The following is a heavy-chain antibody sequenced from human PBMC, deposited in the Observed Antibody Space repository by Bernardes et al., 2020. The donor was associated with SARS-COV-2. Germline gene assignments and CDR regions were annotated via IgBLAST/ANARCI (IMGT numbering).Heavy chain of an antibody. CDR3: ARRSSSSWSHDS. CDR1: GFTFDDYA. V-gene: IGHV3-9*01. D-gene: IGHD6-13*01. J-gene: IGHJ4*02. CDR2: ISWNSGSI. Sequence: SLRLSCAASGFTFDDYAMHWVRQAPGKGLEWVSGISWNSGSIGYADSVKGRFTISRDNSKNTLYLQMNSLRAEDTAVYYCARRSSSSWSHDSWGQGTLVTVSS.